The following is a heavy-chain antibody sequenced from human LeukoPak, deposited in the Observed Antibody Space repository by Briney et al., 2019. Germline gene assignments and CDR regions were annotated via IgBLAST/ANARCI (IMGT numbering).Heavy chain of an antibody. CDR3: AKGREPYGDSRFDY. CDR1: GFTFSNYA. J-gene: IGHJ4*02. D-gene: IGHD4-17*01. V-gene: IGHV3-23*01. Sequence: GGSLRLSCAASGFTFSNYAMSWVRQAPGKGLEWVSTIIGSGSSAYYADSVKGRFTISRDNSENTLYLQMNSLRVVDTAVYYCAKGREPYGDSRFDYWGQGTLVTVSS. CDR2: IIGSGSSA.